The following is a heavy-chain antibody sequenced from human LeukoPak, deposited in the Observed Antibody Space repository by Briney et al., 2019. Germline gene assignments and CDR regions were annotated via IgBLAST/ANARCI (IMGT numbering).Heavy chain of an antibody. J-gene: IGHJ4*02. CDR2: INPNSGGA. CDR1: GYSFIGYY. CDR3: ARYSSSWYGGYFDY. Sequence: GASVRVSCKASGYSFIGYYIHWVRQAPGQGLEWMGWINPNSGGANYAQKFQGRVTMTRDTSISTVYMELTRLRSDDTAMYYCARYSSSWYGGYFDYWGQGTLVTVSS. V-gene: IGHV1-2*02. D-gene: IGHD6-13*01.